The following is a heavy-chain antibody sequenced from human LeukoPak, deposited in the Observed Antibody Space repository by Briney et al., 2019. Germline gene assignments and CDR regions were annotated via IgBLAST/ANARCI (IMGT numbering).Heavy chain of an antibody. D-gene: IGHD1-26*01. Sequence: SETLSLTCTVSGGSVSSGSYYWSWIRQPPGKGLEWIGYIYYSGSTNYNPSLKSRVTISVDTSKNQFSLKLSSVTAADTAVYYCARGREWEPKVFDYWGQGTLVTVSS. CDR3: ARGREWEPKVFDY. J-gene: IGHJ4*02. CDR2: IYYSGST. V-gene: IGHV4-61*01. CDR1: GGSVSSGSYY.